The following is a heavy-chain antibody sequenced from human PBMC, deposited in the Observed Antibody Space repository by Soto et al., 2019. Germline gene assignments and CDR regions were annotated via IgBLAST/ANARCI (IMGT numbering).Heavy chain of an antibody. CDR2: INHSGST. CDR3: ALSAGRRSWFDP. CDR1: GGSFSGYY. V-gene: IGHV4-34*01. J-gene: IGHJ5*02. D-gene: IGHD3-3*02. Sequence: SETLSLTCAVYGGSFSGYYWSWIRQPPGKGLEWIGEINHSGSTNYNPSLKSRVTISVDTSKNQFSLKLSSVTAADTAVYYCALSAGRRSWFDPWGQGTLVTVSS.